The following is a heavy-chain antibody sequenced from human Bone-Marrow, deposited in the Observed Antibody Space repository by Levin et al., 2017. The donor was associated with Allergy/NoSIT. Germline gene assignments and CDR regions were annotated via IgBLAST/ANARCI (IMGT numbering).Heavy chain of an antibody. CDR3: AREGEYGDSYD. CDR1: GGSIRRGGYY. D-gene: IGHD4-17*01. Sequence: SETLSLTCTDSGGSIRRGGYYWNWIRQHPGTGLEWIGYIYHSGTTNYNPSFKSRVTISEDRSQNQVSLKLYSVTSADTAVYYCAREGEYGDSYDWGQGILVTVSS. V-gene: IGHV4-31*03. J-gene: IGHJ4*02. CDR2: IYHSGTT.